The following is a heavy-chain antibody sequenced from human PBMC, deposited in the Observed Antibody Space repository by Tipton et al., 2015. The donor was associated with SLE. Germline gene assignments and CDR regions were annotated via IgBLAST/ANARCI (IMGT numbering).Heavy chain of an antibody. V-gene: IGHV4-39*07. CDR3: ARSEYSSGLIDC. J-gene: IGHJ4*02. Sequence: TLSLTCIVSGGSISDSHYYGGWLRQPPGKGLEWIGSIYYSGSTYYNLSLKSRVTISVDTSKNQFSLNLSPVTAADTAVYYCARSEYSSGLIDCWGQGTLVTVSS. CDR2: IYYSGST. D-gene: IGHD6-19*01. CDR1: GGSISDSHYY.